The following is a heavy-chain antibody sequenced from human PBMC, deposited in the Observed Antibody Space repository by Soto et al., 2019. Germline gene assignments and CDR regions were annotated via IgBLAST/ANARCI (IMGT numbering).Heavy chain of an antibody. Sequence: GGSLRLSCVASEFTFSYWMSWVRQAPGKGLEWVANIDQKGIEKYYLDSVKGRFTISRDNTKNSLYLEMNSLRAEDTAVYYCARESGGVNAFDVWGQGTMVTVSS. D-gene: IGHD3-16*01. CDR1: EFTFSYW. CDR3: ARESGGVNAFDV. CDR2: IDQKGIEK. V-gene: IGHV3-7*05. J-gene: IGHJ3*01.